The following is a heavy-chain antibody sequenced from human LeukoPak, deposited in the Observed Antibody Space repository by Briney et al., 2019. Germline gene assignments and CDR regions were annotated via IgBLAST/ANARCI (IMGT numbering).Heavy chain of an antibody. D-gene: IGHD3-10*02. CDR2: IKPDEGEK. J-gene: IGHJ6*04. V-gene: IGHV3-7*01. CDR3: AELGITMIGGV. Sequence: GGSLRLSCAASGFTFSSDWMIWVRQAPGKGLEGVANIKPDEGEKYYVDSVKGRFTVSRDNAKNSLYLQMNSLRAEDTAVYYCAELGITMIGGVWGKGTTVTISS. CDR1: GFTFSSDW.